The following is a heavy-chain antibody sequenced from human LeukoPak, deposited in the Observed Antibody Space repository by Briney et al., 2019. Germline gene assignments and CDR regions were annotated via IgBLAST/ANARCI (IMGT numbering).Heavy chain of an antibody. Sequence: GGSLRLSCAASGFTFSSYWMSWVRQAPGKGLEWVANIKEDGNEKDYLDSVKGRFTISRDNAKNSLYLQMNSLRAEDTAVYYCARDLLTAQAPHYYYYGMDVWGQGTTVTVSS. CDR1: GFTFSSYW. CDR2: IKEDGNEK. J-gene: IGHJ6*02. V-gene: IGHV3-7*01. D-gene: IGHD5-18*01. CDR3: ARDLLTAQAPHYYYYGMDV.